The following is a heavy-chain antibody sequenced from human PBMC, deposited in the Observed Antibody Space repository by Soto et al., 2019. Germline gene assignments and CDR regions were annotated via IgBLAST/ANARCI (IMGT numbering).Heavy chain of an antibody. Sequence: ASVKVSCKASGGTFSSYAISWVRQAPGQGLEWMGGIIPIFGTANYAQKFQGRVTIAADESTSTAYMELSSLRSEDTAVYYCARGTYCSSTSCYCPRYYYYGMDVWGQGTTVTVSS. CDR1: GGTFSSYA. J-gene: IGHJ6*02. D-gene: IGHD2-2*01. V-gene: IGHV1-69*13. CDR2: IIPIFGTA. CDR3: ARGTYCSSTSCYCPRYYYYGMDV.